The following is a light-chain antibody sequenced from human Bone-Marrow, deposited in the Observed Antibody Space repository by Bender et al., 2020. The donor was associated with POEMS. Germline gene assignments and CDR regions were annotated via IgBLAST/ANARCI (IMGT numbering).Light chain of an antibody. Sequence: QSALTQPASVSGSPGQSITISCTGTSSDVGGYNLVSWFQHHPGKAPKLMIYEVSNRPSGVSNRFSGSKSGNTASLTISGLQADDEADYYCCSYAGVATLFGGGTKLTVL. J-gene: IGLJ3*02. V-gene: IGLV2-23*02. CDR1: SSDVGGYNL. CDR2: EVS. CDR3: CSYAGVATL.